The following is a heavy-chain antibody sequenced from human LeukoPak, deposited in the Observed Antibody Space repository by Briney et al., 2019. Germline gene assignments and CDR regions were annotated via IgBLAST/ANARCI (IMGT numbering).Heavy chain of an antibody. CDR2: ISSSSSYI. J-gene: IGHJ4*02. Sequence: GGSLRLSCAASGFTFSSYSMNSVRQAPGKGLEWVSSISSSSSYIYYADSVKGRFTISRDNAKNSLYLQMNSLRAEDTAVYYCARIAAAGNDYWGQGTLVTVSS. V-gene: IGHV3-21*01. CDR1: GFTFSSYS. CDR3: ARIAAAGNDY. D-gene: IGHD6-13*01.